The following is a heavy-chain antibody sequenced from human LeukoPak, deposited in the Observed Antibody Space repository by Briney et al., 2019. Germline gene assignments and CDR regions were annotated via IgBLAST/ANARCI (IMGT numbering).Heavy chain of an antibody. CDR1: GGSISSGGYS. D-gene: IGHD3-22*01. CDR3: ATGVYDSSGYYLDY. J-gene: IGHJ4*02. CDR2: IYHSGST. V-gene: IGHV4-30-2*01. Sequence: SQTPSLTCAVSGGSISSGGYSWSWIRQPPGKGLEWIGYIYHSGSTYYNPSLKSRVTVSVDRSKNQFSLKLSSVTAADTAVYYCATGVYDSSGYYLDYWGQGTLVTVSS.